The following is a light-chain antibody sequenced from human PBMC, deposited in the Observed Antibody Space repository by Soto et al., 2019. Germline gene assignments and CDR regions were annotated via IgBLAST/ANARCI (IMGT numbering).Light chain of an antibody. CDR3: AAWDDRLSGLYV. Sequence: QSVLTQPPSASGTPGQTVTISCSGASSNIGSHPVNWYQHLPGAAPKILIYSNDQRPSGVPDRFSGSKSGTSASLAISGLQSEDEADYYCAAWDDRLSGLYVFGTGTKLTVL. V-gene: IGLV1-44*01. CDR2: SND. CDR1: SSNIGSHP. J-gene: IGLJ1*01.